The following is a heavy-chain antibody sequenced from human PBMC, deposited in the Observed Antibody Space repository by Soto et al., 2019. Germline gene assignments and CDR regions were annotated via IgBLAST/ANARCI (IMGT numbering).Heavy chain of an antibody. CDR3: AEDIQWGYEASYYFDY. CDR1: GFTFDDYA. CDR2: ISWNSGSI. J-gene: IGHJ4*02. D-gene: IGHD5-12*01. Sequence: PVGSLRLSCAASGFTFDDYAMHWVRQAPGKGLEWVSGISWNSGSIGYADSVKGRFTISRDNAKNSLYLQMNSLRAEDTALYYCAEDIQWGYEASYYFDYWGQGTLVTVSS. V-gene: IGHV3-9*01.